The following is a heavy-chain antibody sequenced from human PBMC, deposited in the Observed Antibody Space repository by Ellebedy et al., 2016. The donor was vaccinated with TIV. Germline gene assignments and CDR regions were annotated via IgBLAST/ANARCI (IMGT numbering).Heavy chain of an antibody. CDR3: ARMGYGSGSAGDH. D-gene: IGHD3-10*01. J-gene: IGHJ5*02. V-gene: IGHV3-21*01. Sequence: GGSLRLSCAASGFTFSSYSMNWVRQAPGKGLEWVSSISSSSSYIYYADSVKGRFTISRDNAKNSLYLQMNSLGAEDTAVYYCARMGYGSGSAGDHWGQGTLVTVSS. CDR2: ISSSSSYI. CDR1: GFTFSSYS.